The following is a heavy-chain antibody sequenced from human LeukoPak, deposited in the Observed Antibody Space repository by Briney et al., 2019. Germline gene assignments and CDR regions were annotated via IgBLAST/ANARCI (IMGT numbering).Heavy chain of an antibody. CDR2: IYTSGRT. D-gene: IGHD1-26*01. CDR1: GGSISSYY. Sequence: SETLSLTCTVSGGSISSYYWSWIRQPPGKGLEWIGYIYTSGRTNYNPSLKSRVTISVDTSKNQFSLKLSSVTAADTAVYYCARVRFSGSYPYWFDPWGQGTLVTVSS. J-gene: IGHJ5*02. V-gene: IGHV4-4*09. CDR3: ARVRFSGSYPYWFDP.